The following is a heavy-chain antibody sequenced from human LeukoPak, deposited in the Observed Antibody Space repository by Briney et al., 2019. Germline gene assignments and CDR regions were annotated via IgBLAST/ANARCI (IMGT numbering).Heavy chain of an antibody. CDR1: GLTFRIYA. Sequence: PGRSLRPSCAAAGLTFRIYAMSWVRQPAGKGRGWVSCIGTHGTTTYHTDSVKGRFTISRDDSKNTLYLQMYSLRADDTAVYYCASTGPPPYISGWSSATVYYFESWGQGTLVTVSS. CDR2: IGTHGTTT. CDR3: ASTGPPPYISGWSSATVYYFES. J-gene: IGHJ4*02. V-gene: IGHV3-23*01. D-gene: IGHD6-19*01.